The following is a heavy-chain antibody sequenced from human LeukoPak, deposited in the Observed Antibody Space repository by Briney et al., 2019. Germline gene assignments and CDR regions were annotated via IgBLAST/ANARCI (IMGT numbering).Heavy chain of an antibody. J-gene: IGHJ4*02. CDR1: GVSITSYY. CDR3: ARHATGYYGSGSYYNPSDY. CDR2: VYTSGST. D-gene: IGHD3-10*01. Sequence: PSETLSLTCTVSGVSITSYYWSWIRQPAGKGLEWIGRVYTSGSTYYNPSLKSRVTISVDTSKNQFSLKLSSVTAADTAVYYCARHATGYYGSGSYYNPSDYWGQGTLVTVSS. V-gene: IGHV4-4*07.